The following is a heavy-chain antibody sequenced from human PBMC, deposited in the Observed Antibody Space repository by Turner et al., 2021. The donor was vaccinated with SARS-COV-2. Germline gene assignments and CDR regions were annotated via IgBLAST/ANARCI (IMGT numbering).Heavy chain of an antibody. CDR1: GFTFSSYA. CDR2: ISINGVST. Sequence: EVQLVESGGGLVQPGGSLRLSCSASGFTFSSYAMHWVRQAPGKRLEYISAISINGVSTYYAVSVKSRFTISRDNSKITLYLQMISLRSEDTAVYYCVKGSYWGQGTLVTVSS. J-gene: IGHJ4*02. V-gene: IGHV3-64D*06. CDR3: VKGSY.